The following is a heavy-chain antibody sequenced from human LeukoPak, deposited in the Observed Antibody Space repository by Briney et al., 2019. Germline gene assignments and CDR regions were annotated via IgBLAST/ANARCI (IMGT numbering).Heavy chain of an antibody. CDR2: IYTSGST. CDR1: GGSISSGSYY. J-gene: IGHJ4*02. D-gene: IGHD6-19*01. Sequence: SETLSLTCTVSGGSISSGSYYWSWIRRPAGKGLEWIGRIYTSGSTNYNPSLKSRVTISVDTSKNQFSLKLSSVTAADTAVYYCAREEVAGDDTYYFDYWGQGTLVTVSS. V-gene: IGHV4-61*02. CDR3: AREEVAGDDTYYFDY.